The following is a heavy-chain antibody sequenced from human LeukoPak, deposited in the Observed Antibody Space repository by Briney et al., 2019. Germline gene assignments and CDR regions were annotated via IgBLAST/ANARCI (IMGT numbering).Heavy chain of an antibody. CDR3: ARRSPGNNFDY. V-gene: IGHV4-59*08. CDR1: GGSISSYY. Sequence: SETLSLTCTVSGGSISSYYWRWIRQPTGKGLEWIGYIYYSGSTNYNPSLKSRVTISVDTSKNQSSLKLSSVTAADTAVYYCARRSPGNNFDYWGQGTLVTVSS. J-gene: IGHJ4*02. CDR2: IYYSGST. D-gene: IGHD1-14*01.